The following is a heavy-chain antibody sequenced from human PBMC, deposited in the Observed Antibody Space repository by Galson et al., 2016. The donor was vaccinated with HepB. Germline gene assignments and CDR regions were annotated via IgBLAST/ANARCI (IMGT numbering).Heavy chain of an antibody. CDR3: ARATREDYCTGNLCYLDY. CDR1: GGSISSGSYY. D-gene: IGHD2-8*02. V-gene: IGHV4-61*09. J-gene: IGHJ4*02. CDR2: IYTSGST. Sequence: TLSLTCPVSGGSISSGSYYWSWIRQPAGKGLEWIGHIYTSGSTNYNPSLKTRVTISVDTSKNQFSLKLSSLPAAETAVYYCARATREDYCTGNLCYLDYWGQGTLVTVSS.